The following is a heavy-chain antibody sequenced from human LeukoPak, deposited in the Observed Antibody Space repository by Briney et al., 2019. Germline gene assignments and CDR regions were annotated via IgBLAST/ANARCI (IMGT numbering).Heavy chain of an antibody. CDR1: GYTFTSHD. J-gene: IGHJ5*02. CDR2: ISVYNGNT. D-gene: IGHD6-13*01. V-gene: IGHV1-18*01. Sequence: ASVKVSCKASGYTFTSHDISWVRQAPGQGLEWMGWISVYNGNTNYAQKFRGRVTMTTDTSTSTAYMELRSLRYDDTAVYYCARERTSRSGAVAGYPWGQGTLVTVSS. CDR3: ARERTSRSGAVAGYP.